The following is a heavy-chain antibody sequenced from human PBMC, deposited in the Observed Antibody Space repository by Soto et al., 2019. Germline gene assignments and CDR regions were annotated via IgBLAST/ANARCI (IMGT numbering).Heavy chain of an antibody. CDR2: IYWDDDK. CDR3: AHSLVPPAPITMVRGWDY. D-gene: IGHD3-10*01. V-gene: IGHV2-5*02. Sequence: QITLKESGPTLVNPTQTLTLTCTFSGFSLSTSGVGVGWIRQPPGKALEWLALIYWDDDKRYSPSLKSRLTITKDTPKNQVVLTMTNMDPVDTATYYCAHSLVPPAPITMVRGWDYWGQGTLVTVSS. CDR1: GFSLSTSGVG. J-gene: IGHJ4*02.